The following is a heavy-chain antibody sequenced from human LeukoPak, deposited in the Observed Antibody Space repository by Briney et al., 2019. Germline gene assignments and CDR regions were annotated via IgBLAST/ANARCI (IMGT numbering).Heavy chain of an antibody. CDR1: GGTFSSNV. D-gene: IGHD6-13*01. Sequence: ASVKVSCEASGGTFSSNVISWVRQAPGQGLEWMGRIIPIIGTPDYAQKFQGRVTITAGKSTNTAYMELASLKSEDTAVYYCARAGGSTWYVSLYYWGQGTLVTVSS. J-gene: IGHJ4*02. V-gene: IGHV1-69*04. CDR2: IIPIIGTP. CDR3: ARAGGSTWYVSLYY.